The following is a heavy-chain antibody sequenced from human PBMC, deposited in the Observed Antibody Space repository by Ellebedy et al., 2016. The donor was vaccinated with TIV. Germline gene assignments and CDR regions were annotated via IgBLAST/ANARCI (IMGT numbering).Heavy chain of an antibody. CDR3: ARSHLDPYCRRTACPYYYAMDV. CDR1: GYTFTSYG. V-gene: IGHV1-18*01. Sequence: AASVKVSCKASGYTFTSYGINWVRQAPGQGLEWMGWISAYNGNTNYAQKLQGRLTMTTATSTSTAYMELGNLRSDDTAIYYWARSHLDPYCRRTACPYYYAMDVWGQGTTVTVSS. D-gene: IGHD2-15*01. CDR2: ISAYNGNT. J-gene: IGHJ6*02.